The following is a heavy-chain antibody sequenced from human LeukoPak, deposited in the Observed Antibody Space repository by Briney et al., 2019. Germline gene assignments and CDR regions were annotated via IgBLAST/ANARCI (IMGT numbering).Heavy chain of an antibody. V-gene: IGHV3-30*18. CDR3: AKSGGYCTNGICYHFDY. Sequence: GGSLRLSCAASGFTFSTFGMHWVRQAPGKGLEGVAVISDDGTYTYYIDSVKGRFTISRDNSKNTLFLQMNGLRAEDTAVYYCAKSGGYCTNGICYHFDYWGQGTLVTVSS. CDR1: GFTFSTFG. CDR2: ISDDGTYT. D-gene: IGHD2-8*01. J-gene: IGHJ4*02.